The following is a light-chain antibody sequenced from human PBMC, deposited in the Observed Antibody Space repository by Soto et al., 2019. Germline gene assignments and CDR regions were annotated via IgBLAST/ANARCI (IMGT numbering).Light chain of an antibody. Sequence: AIQMTQSPSSLSASLGDRVTITCRASQAIRNDLGWYQQKPGKAPKLLIYSASSLQSGVPSRFSGSGSGTDFTLTISSLQPEDFAIYYCLQDINYPWTFGQGTKVDI. V-gene: IGKV1-6*01. CDR1: QAIRND. CDR2: SAS. CDR3: LQDINYPWT. J-gene: IGKJ1*01.